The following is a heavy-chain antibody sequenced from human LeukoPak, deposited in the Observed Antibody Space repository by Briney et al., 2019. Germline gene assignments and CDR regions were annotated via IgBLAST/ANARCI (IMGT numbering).Heavy chain of an antibody. Sequence: PGGSLRLSCATSGVTFSTYAMHWVRQAPGQGLEWVASIRNDGTNKNHVDSVKGRFTISRDNSKNTLFLQMDSLRPEDTAIYYCAKSWSGYYHYYMDVWGKGTTVTVSS. CDR2: IRNDGTNK. V-gene: IGHV3-30*02. D-gene: IGHD3-3*01. CDR3: AKSWSGYYHYYMDV. CDR1: GVTFSTYA. J-gene: IGHJ6*03.